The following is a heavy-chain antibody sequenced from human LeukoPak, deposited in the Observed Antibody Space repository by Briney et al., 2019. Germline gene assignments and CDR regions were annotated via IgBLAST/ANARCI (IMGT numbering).Heavy chain of an antibody. CDR1: GGSFSGYY. Sequence: SETLSLTCAVYGGSFSGYYWSWIRQLPGKGLEWIGEINHSGSTNYNPSLKSRVTISVDTSKNQFSLKLSSVTAADTAVYYCAREVAVAGVYYFDYWGQGTLVTVSS. J-gene: IGHJ4*02. CDR3: AREVAVAGVYYFDY. V-gene: IGHV4-34*01. CDR2: INHSGST. D-gene: IGHD6-19*01.